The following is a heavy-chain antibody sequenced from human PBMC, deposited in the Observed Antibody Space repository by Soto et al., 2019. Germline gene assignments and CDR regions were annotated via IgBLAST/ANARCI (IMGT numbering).Heavy chain of an antibody. CDR1: GVTFSTND. CDR2: IGTAADT. CDR3: ARGWLRRGYLDY. Sequence: EEQLVESGGGFVQPGGSLRLSCAASGVTFSTNDMHWVRQAPGTGLEWVAGIGTAADTYYQDSVKGRFTISRDNAKSSLYIQMKSLRAGYTAVYYCARGWLRRGYLDYWGQGNLVTVSS. J-gene: IGHJ4*02. D-gene: IGHD5-12*01. V-gene: IGHV3-13*04.